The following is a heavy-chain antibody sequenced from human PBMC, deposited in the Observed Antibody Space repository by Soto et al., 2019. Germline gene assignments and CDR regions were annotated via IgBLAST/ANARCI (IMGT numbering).Heavy chain of an antibody. J-gene: IGHJ4*02. Sequence: QVQLVQSGAEVKKPGSSVKVSCKASGGTFSSYTISWVRQAPGQGLEWMGRIIPILGIANYAQKFQGRVTITADKAKSTASMELSSLRSEDKAVYSCARDVGGDGDNYLIEKYYFDYWGQRSLVTVSS. D-gene: IGHD1-1*01. CDR3: ARDVGGDGDNYLIEKYYFDY. CDR1: GGTFSSYT. CDR2: IIPILGIA. V-gene: IGHV1-69*08.